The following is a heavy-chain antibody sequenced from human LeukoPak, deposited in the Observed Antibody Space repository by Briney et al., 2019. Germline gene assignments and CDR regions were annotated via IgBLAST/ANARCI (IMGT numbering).Heavy chain of an antibody. CDR3: ASSKSSGTAAD. D-gene: IGHD6-25*01. V-gene: IGHV3-23*01. Sequence: GGSLRLSCAASGFTFSKYAMTWVRQAPGKGLEWVSVISGSGENTDYADSVKGRFTISRDNSKNTLSLQMNGLRVEDTAVYFCASSKSSGTAADWGQGTLVTVSS. J-gene: IGHJ4*02. CDR2: ISGSGENT. CDR1: GFTFSKYA.